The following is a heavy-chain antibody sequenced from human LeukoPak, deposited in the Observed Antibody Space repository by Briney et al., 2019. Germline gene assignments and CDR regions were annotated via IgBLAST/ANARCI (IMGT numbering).Heavy chain of an antibody. CDR2: IIPILGIA. Sequence: SVKVSCKASGGTFSSYAISWVRQAPGQGLEWMGRIIPILGIANYAQKFQGRVTITADKSTSTAYMELSSLRSEDTAVYYCAVRGTYYYGSGSYGDGLDYWGQGTLVTVSS. D-gene: IGHD3-10*01. J-gene: IGHJ4*02. CDR1: GGTFSSYA. V-gene: IGHV1-69*04. CDR3: AVRGTYYYGSGSYGDGLDY.